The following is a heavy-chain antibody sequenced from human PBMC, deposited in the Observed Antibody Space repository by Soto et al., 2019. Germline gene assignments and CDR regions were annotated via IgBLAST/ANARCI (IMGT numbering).Heavy chain of an antibody. D-gene: IGHD2-2*01. J-gene: IGHJ6*03. Sequence: GSLRLSCAASGFTFSSYAMSWVRQAPGKGLEWVSAISGSGGSTYYADSVKGRFTISRDNSKNTLYLQMNSLRAEDTAVYYCAKEGYCSSTSCYYYYCMDVWGKGTTVTVSS. CDR3: AKEGYCSSTSCYYYYCMDV. V-gene: IGHV3-23*01. CDR1: GFTFSSYA. CDR2: ISGSGGST.